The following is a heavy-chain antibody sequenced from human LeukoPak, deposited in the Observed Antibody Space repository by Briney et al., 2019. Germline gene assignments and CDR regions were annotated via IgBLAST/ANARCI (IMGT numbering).Heavy chain of an antibody. Sequence: KSGGSLRLSCAASGFTFSSYGMHWVRQAPGKGLEWVAFIRYDGSNKYYADSVKGRFTISRDNSKNTLYLQMNSLRAEDTAVYYCAKGKLTDFDYWGQGTLVTVSS. V-gene: IGHV3-30*02. CDR3: AKGKLTDFDY. CDR2: IRYDGSNK. CDR1: GFTFSSYG. J-gene: IGHJ4*02. D-gene: IGHD3-9*01.